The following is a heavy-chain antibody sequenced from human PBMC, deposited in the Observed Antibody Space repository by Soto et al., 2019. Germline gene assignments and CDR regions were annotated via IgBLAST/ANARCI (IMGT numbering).Heavy chain of an antibody. V-gene: IGHV1-18*01. J-gene: IGHJ4*02. CDR3: ARTSSTANFEG. CDR2: IRAFSGRK. CDR1: GFNFFNYG. Sequence: QVQLVQSGAEVKKPGASVKVSCKTSGFNFFNYGYTWVRQAPGQGLEWVGCIRAFSGRKDYAPKFQGRVTLTADTSTSTAYMELGSLTSEETAVYYCARTSSTANFEGWGQGTLVTVSS. D-gene: IGHD1-26*01.